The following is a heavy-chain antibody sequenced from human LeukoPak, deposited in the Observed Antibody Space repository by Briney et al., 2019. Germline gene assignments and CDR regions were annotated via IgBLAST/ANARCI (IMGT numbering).Heavy chain of an antibody. Sequence: PSETLSLTCAVYGGSFSGYYWSWIRQPPGKGLEWIGEINHSGSTNYNPSLKSRVTISVDTSKNQFSLKLSSVTAADTAVYYCARHERQWLVLYFDYWGQGTLVTVSS. V-gene: IGHV4-34*01. CDR1: GGSFSGYY. D-gene: IGHD6-19*01. CDR2: INHSGST. CDR3: ARHERQWLVLYFDY. J-gene: IGHJ4*02.